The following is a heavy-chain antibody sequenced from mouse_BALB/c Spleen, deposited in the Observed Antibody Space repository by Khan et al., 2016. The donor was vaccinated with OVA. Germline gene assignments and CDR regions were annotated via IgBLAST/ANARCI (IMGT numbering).Heavy chain of an antibody. CDR2: ISSTGST. CDR1: GYSITSDYA. J-gene: IGHJ4*01. D-gene: IGHD2-14*01. V-gene: IGHV3-2*02. Sequence: VQLKQSGPGLVKPFQSLSLTCTVTGYSITSDYAWNWIRQFPGNKLEWMGYISSTGSTSYNPSLKSRISIPRATSKNPFFLQLKSVTTEDTATYYCARSLYYSYGYALDCWGRGTSVTVSS. CDR3: ARSLYYSYGYALDC.